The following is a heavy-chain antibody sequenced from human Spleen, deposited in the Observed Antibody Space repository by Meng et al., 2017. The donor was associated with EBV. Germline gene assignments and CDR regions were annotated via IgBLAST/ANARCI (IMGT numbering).Heavy chain of an antibody. D-gene: IGHD2-2*01. V-gene: IGHV1-46*01. CDR1: GYNFGSYY. CDR3: AKDEDQVDS. J-gene: IGHJ4*02. CDR2: INTSGGST. Sequence: VQSGAEVKKPVASLKVACKASGYNFGSYYMHWVRQAPGQGLEWMGVINTSGGSTFYAHRFQGRVTMTRDTSTTTVYMELNSLKSEDTAVYYCAKDEDQVDSWGQGTLVTVSS.